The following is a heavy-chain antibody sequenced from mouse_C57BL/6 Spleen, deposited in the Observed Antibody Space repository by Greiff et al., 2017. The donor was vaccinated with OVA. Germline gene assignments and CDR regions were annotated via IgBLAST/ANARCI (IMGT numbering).Heavy chain of an antibody. CDR2: IYPGSGST. D-gene: IGHD1-1*01. J-gene: IGHJ1*03. CDR1: GYTFTSYW. V-gene: IGHV1-55*01. Sequence: QVQLQQPGAELVKPGASVKMSCKASGYTFTSYWITWVKQRPGQGLEWIGDIYPGSGSTNYNVKFKSKATLTVVTSSSTAYMQLSSLTSEDSAVYYCARGGDYGSSHWYFDVWSTGATVSVSS. CDR3: ARGGDYGSSHWYFDV.